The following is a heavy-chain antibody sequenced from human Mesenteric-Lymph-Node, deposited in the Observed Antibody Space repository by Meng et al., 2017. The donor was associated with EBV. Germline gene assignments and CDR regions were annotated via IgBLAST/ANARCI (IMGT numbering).Heavy chain of an antibody. CDR3: ARDLRSGSYDY. V-gene: IGHV7-4-1*02. D-gene: IGHD1-26*01. Sequence: QVHLVQSGSELKTPEASVKVSCKASGYTFIGYSINWLRQAPGQGLEWMGYISTSTGNPTYAQGFTGRFVFTLDTSVSTAYLQISSLKAEDTAVYYCARDLRSGSYDYWGQGTLVTVSS. J-gene: IGHJ4*02. CDR2: ISTSTGNP. CDR1: GYTFIGYS.